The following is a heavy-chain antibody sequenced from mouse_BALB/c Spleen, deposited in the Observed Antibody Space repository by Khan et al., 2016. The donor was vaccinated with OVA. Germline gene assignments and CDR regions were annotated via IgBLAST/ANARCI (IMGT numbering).Heavy chain of an antibody. CDR3: ARRNYFGYTFAY. V-gene: IGHV1-77*01. D-gene: IGHD1-2*01. CDR1: GHTFTDYY. J-gene: IGHJ3*01. Sequence: QVQLQQSGAELARPGASVKLSCKASGHTFTDYYINWVKQRTGQGLEWIGEISPGSGDTYYNERFKDKATLTADKSSSTAYMQLSSLTSEASAVYFCARRNYFGYTFAYWGQGTLVTVSA. CDR2: ISPGSGDT.